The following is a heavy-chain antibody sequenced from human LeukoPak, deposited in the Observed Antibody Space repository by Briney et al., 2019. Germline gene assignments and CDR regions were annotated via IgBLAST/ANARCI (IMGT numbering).Heavy chain of an antibody. CDR1: GGTFSSYA. V-gene: IGHV1-18*01. CDR2: ISAYNGNT. J-gene: IGHJ4*02. Sequence: GASVKVSCKASGGTFSSYAISWVRQAPGQGLEWMGWISAYNGNTNYAQKLQGRVTMTTDTSTSTAYMELRSLRSDDTAVYYCARDVSPGIAAAGSLDYWGQGTLVTVSS. CDR3: ARDVSPGIAAAGSLDY. D-gene: IGHD6-13*01.